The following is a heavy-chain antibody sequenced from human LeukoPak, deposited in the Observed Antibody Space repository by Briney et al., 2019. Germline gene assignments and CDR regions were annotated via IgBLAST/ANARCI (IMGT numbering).Heavy chain of an antibody. CDR2: ISGTGGST. V-gene: IGHV3-23*01. D-gene: IGHD2-2*01. CDR1: GFTYSSYA. Sequence: GGSLRLSCAASGFTYSSYAMSWVREAPGKGLEGVSTISGTGGSTYYADSGKGRFTISRDSSKNTLYLQMNSLRPDDTAVYYCAKYCSSARCNVRDYGDSYYYYAMDVWGQGTTVTVSS. CDR3: AKYCSSARCNVRDYGDSYYYYAMDV. J-gene: IGHJ6*02.